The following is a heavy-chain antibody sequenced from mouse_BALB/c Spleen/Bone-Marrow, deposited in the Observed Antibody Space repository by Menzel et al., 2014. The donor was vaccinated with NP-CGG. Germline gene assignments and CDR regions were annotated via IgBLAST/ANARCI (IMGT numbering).Heavy chain of an antibody. V-gene: IGHV1-82*01. CDR2: IYPGDGDT. Sequence: ESGPELVKPGASVKISCKASGYAFSSSWMNWVKQRPGQGLEWIGRIYPGDGDTNYNGKFKGKATLTADKSSSTAYMQLSSLTSVDSAVYFCARWDYGSSPNYWGQGTTLTVSS. D-gene: IGHD1-1*01. J-gene: IGHJ2*01. CDR1: GYAFSSSW. CDR3: ARWDYGSSPNY.